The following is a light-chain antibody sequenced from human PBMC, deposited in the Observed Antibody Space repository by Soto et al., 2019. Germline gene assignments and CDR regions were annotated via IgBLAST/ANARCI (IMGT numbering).Light chain of an antibody. CDR3: QQYGTTRYT. Sequence: EIVLTQSPGTLSLSPGERATLSCRASQSVNNNYLAWYQQKPGQAPRLLIYGASSRATGMPHRFTGSGSGTDFTLSISRLEPEDFAVYYCQQYGTTRYTFGHGTKLEIK. CDR1: QSVNNNY. V-gene: IGKV3-20*01. J-gene: IGKJ2*01. CDR2: GAS.